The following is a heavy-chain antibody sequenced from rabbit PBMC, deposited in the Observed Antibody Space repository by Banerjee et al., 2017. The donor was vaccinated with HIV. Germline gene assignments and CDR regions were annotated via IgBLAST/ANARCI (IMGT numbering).Heavy chain of an antibody. Sequence: QEQLVESGGGLVQPEGSLTLTCTASGFDFSSNAMCWVRQAPGKGLEYIGWIDTGGSAYYASWVNGRFTISKTSTTVTLQMTSLTAADTATYFCARDWGGAAGDGYATGWLDLWGPGTLVTVS. CDR1: GFDFSSNA. CDR2: IDTGGSA. V-gene: IGHV1S17*01. D-gene: IGHD6-1*01. J-gene: IGHJ6*01. CDR3: ARDWGGAAGDGYATGWLDL.